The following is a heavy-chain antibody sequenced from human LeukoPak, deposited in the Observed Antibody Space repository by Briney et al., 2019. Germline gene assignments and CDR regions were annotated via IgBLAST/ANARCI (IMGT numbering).Heavy chain of an antibody. Sequence: GASVKVSCKASGYTFTGYYMHWVRQAPGQGLEWMGWINPNSGGTYYAQKFQGRVTMTRDTSISTAYMELSRLRSDDTAVYYCARFCSSTSCQGEDAFDIWGQGTMVTVSS. CDR3: ARFCSSTSCQGEDAFDI. D-gene: IGHD2-2*01. CDR1: GYTFTGYY. CDR2: INPNSGGT. V-gene: IGHV1-2*02. J-gene: IGHJ3*02.